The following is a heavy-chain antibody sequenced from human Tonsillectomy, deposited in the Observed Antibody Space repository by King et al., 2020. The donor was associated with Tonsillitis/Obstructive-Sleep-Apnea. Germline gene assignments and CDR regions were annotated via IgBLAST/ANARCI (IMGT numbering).Heavy chain of an antibody. CDR3: ARHNEGSSGYDFLYY. V-gene: IGHV5-51*01. CDR2: VYPGDSDT. J-gene: IGHJ4*02. CDR1: GYSFTNYW. Sequence: QLVQSGTEVKKPGESLKISCKGSGYSFTNYWIGWVRQMPGKGLEWMGIVYPGDSDTRYSPSFQGQVTISADKSISTAFLQWSSLKASDTAIYYCARHNEGSSGYDFLYYWGQGTLVTVSS. D-gene: IGHD5-12*01.